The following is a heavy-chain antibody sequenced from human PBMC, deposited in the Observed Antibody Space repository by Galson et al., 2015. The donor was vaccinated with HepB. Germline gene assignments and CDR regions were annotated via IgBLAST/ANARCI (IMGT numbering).Heavy chain of an antibody. CDR2: INEDGSDK. J-gene: IGHJ4*02. V-gene: IGHV3-7*03. CDR3: ARDQWRIFDY. Sequence: LRLSCAASQFTFSSYWMGWVRQAPGKGLEWVANINEDGSDKYYVDSVKGRFTISRDNAKNSLYLQMNSLRAEDTAVYYCARDQWRIFDYWGQGTLVTVSS. CDR1: QFTFSSYW. D-gene: IGHD2-8*01.